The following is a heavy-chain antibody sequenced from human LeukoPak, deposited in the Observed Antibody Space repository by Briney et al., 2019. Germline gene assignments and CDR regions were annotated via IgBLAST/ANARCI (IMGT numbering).Heavy chain of an antibody. Sequence: GGPLRLSCAASGFPLCIYSMNWVREAPGEGLEGVSYIISCKSTTYYADSVKGRFTISRDHAKNSLYVQMNSRRGEDRAVFFCAKNSWLAFDICGQGRTVTVSS. CDR2: IISCKSTT. D-gene: IGHD6-13*01. J-gene: IGHJ3*02. CDR1: GFPLCIYS. V-gene: IGHV3-48*01. CDR3: AKNSWLAFDI.